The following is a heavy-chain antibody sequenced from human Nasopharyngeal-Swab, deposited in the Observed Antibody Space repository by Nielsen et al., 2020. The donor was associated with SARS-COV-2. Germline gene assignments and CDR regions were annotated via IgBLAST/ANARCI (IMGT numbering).Heavy chain of an antibody. CDR1: GFTFSSYA. CDR3: AKWEAPWYNSGWYFDY. CDR2: ISGSGGST. Sequence: GESLKISCVASGFTFSSYAMSWVRQAPGKGLEWVSAISGSGGSTYYADSVKGRFTISRDNSKNTLYLQMNSLRAEDTAVYYCAKWEAPWYNSGWYFDYWGQGTLVTVSS. V-gene: IGHV3-23*01. J-gene: IGHJ4*02. D-gene: IGHD6-19*01.